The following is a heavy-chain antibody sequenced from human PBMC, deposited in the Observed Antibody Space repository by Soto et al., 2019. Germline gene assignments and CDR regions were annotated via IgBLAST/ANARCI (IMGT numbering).Heavy chain of an antibody. Sequence: ASVKVSCKXSGYTFTRYTMNWVRQAPGQRLEWMGWINPDNGNTKSSQKFQDRVIITRDTSASTAYMDLSSLRSEDTAVYYCARGIATGQLDPWGQGTLATVSS. J-gene: IGHJ5*02. D-gene: IGHD2-15*01. CDR1: GYTFTRYT. CDR3: ARGIATGQLDP. CDR2: INPDNGNT. V-gene: IGHV1-3*01.